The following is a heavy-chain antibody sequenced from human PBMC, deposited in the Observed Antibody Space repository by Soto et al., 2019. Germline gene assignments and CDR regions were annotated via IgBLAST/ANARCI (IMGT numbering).Heavy chain of an antibody. CDR3: AKVFYYYDSSGYHYFDY. CDR2: ISGSGSTI. CDR1: GFTFSSYA. J-gene: IGHJ4*02. D-gene: IGHD3-22*01. Sequence: PGGSLRLSCAASGFTFSSYAVGWVRQAPGKGPEWISSISGSGSTIYYADSVKGRFTISRDNSKNTLYLQMSSLRAEDTAVYYCAKVFYYYDSSGYHYFDYWGQGTLVTVSS. V-gene: IGHV3-23*01.